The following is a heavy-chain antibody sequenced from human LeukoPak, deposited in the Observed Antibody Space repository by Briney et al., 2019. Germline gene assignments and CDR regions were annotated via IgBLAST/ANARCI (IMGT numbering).Heavy chain of an antibody. CDR2: IYSGSHT. CDR1: GFTVSSNY. Sequence: GGSLRLSCAASGFTVSSNYMSWVRQAPGKGLDWVSVIYSGSHTYYADSVKGRFIISRDNSKNTLHLQMNSLRAEDTAVYYCARSPPPGYSSSWFFDYWGQGTLVTVSS. D-gene: IGHD6-13*01. V-gene: IGHV3-66*01. CDR3: ARSPPPGYSSSWFFDY. J-gene: IGHJ4*02.